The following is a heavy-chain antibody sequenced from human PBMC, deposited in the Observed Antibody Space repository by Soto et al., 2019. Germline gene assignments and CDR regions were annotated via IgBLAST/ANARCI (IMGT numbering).Heavy chain of an antibody. V-gene: IGHV1-2*02. CDR2: INPNSGAA. D-gene: IGHD4-4*01. Sequence: ASVKVSCTASEYTFTDYYIQWVRQAPGQGLGWIGWINPNSGAANYVQKFGGRVTLTRDTSINTVYMELNTLTSDDTALYYCGRDRKGTTVRTSGLYGMDVWGQGTTVTVSS. CDR1: EYTFTDYY. CDR3: GRDRKGTTVRTSGLYGMDV. J-gene: IGHJ6*02.